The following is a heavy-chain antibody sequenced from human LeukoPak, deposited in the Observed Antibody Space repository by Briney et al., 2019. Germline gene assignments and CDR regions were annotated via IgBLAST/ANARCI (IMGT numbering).Heavy chain of an antibody. CDR2: ISYDGSYK. V-gene: IGHV3-30*03. Sequence: QTGGSLRLSCAASEFTFSTYGMHWVRQAPGEGLEWVAVISYDGSYKFYADSVKGRFTISRDNAKNSLSLQMNSLRAEDTAVYYCARPDWLLLSGAFDIWGQGTMVTVSS. D-gene: IGHD3-9*01. CDR3: ARPDWLLLSGAFDI. CDR1: EFTFSTYG. J-gene: IGHJ3*02.